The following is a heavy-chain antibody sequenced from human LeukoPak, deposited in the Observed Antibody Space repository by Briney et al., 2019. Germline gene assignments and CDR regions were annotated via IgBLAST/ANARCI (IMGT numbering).Heavy chain of an antibody. J-gene: IGHJ4*02. Sequence: GGSLRLSCAASGFTFSSYEMNWVRQAPGKGLELVSYISSSGSTIYYADSVKGRFTISRDNAKNSLYLQMNSLRAEDTAVYYCARSTGYSSGWYYYWGQGTLVTVSS. D-gene: IGHD6-19*01. CDR2: ISSSGSTI. V-gene: IGHV3-48*03. CDR1: GFTFSSYE. CDR3: ARSTGYSSGWYYY.